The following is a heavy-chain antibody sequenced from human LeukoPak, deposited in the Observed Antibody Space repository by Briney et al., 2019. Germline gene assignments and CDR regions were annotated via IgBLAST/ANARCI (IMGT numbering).Heavy chain of an antibody. D-gene: IGHD3-22*01. CDR2: IYHSGST. CDR3: ASGRGYYYDSSGYYSDNWFDP. Sequence: SGPGLVKPSETLSLTCTVSGYSISSGYYWGWIRQPQGKGLGWIGSIYHSGSTYYNPSLKSRVTISVDTSKNQFSLKLSSVTAADTAVYYCASGRGYYYDSSGYYSDNWFDPWGQGTLVTVSS. V-gene: IGHV4-38-2*02. J-gene: IGHJ5*02. CDR1: GYSISSGYY.